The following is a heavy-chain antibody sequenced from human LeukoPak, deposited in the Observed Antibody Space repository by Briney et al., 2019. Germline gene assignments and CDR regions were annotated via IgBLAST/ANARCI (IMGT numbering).Heavy chain of an antibody. CDR3: ARGEADPVMDIYYYYMDV. Sequence: GGSLRLSCAASGFTFDDYGMSWARQAPGKGLEWVSGINWNGGSTGYADSVKGRFTISRDNAKNSLYLQMNSLRAEDTALYFCARGEADPVMDIYYYYMDVWGKGTTVTVSS. CDR2: INWNGGST. V-gene: IGHV3-20*04. CDR1: GFTFDDYG. J-gene: IGHJ6*03. D-gene: IGHD5-18*01.